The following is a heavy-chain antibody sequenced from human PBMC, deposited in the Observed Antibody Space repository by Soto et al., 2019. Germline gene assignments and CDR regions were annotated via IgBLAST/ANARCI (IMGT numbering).Heavy chain of an antibody. J-gene: IGHJ4*02. V-gene: IGHV2-5*02. D-gene: IGHD3-3*01. CDR2: IYWDDDK. CDR3: AHRVLRTVFGLVTTTAIYFDF. Sequence: QITLNESGPTQVKPRQTLTLTCTFSGFSLTTSGVGVGWIRQSPGKAPEWLALIYWDDDKRYSPSLKSRLTIPTYTSQNQVVLTMADLDPADTATYYCAHRVLRTVFGLVTTTAIYFDFWGQGTPVAVSS. CDR1: GFSLTTSGVG.